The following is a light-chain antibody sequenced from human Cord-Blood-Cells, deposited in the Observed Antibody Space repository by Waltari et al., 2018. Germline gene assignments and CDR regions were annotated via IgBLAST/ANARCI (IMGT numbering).Light chain of an antibody. CDR1: QSVSSSY. Sequence: EIVLTQSPGTLSLSPGERATISCRASQSVSSSYLAWYQQKPGQAPRFLIYGASNRATGIPDRVNGSGSGTDFTLTVSRLEPEDFAVDYCQQYGSSPTFGQGTKVEIK. J-gene: IGKJ1*01. CDR3: QQYGSSPT. V-gene: IGKV3-20*01. CDR2: GAS.